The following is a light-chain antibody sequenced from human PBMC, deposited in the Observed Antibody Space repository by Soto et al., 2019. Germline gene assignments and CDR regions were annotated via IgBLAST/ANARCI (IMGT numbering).Light chain of an antibody. Sequence: DTQMTQSPSSLSASIGDRVTITCRASQGIRTSLAWYQQKPGKVPNLLIYAASTLQSGVPSRFSGTGSETDFALTISSLQPEDVATYYCQNYNSAPYTLGPRTKVDIK. V-gene: IGKV1-27*01. CDR3: QNYNSAPYT. J-gene: IGKJ3*01. CDR2: AAS. CDR1: QGIRTS.